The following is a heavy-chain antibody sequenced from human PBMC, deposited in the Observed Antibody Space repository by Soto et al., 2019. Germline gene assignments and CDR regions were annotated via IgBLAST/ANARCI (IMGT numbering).Heavy chain of an antibody. CDR2: ISGSGGST. CDR3: AKDVKSSWYFPTDAFDI. J-gene: IGHJ3*02. D-gene: IGHD6-13*01. CDR1: GFTFSSYA. Sequence: EVQLLESGGGLVQPGGSLRLSCAASGFTFSSYAMSWVRQAPGKGLEWVSAISGSGGSTYYADSVKGRFTISRDNSKNTLYLQMNSLRAEDTAVYYCAKDVKSSWYFPTDAFDIWGQGTMVTVSS. V-gene: IGHV3-23*01.